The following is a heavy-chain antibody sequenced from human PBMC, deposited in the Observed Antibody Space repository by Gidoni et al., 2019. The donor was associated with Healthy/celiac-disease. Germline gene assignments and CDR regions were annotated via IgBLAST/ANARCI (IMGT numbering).Heavy chain of an antibody. CDR1: GGSFRGYY. D-gene: IGHD3-3*01. J-gene: IGHJ4*02. CDR3: ARGRVRFLEWSPSRFDY. V-gene: IGHV4-34*01. Sequence: QVQLQQWGAGLLTPSETMSLTCALYGGSFRGYYWSWIRQPPGTALEWIGEINHSGSTNYNPSRKSRVTRSVDTSKKQFSLKLSSVTDADTAVYYCARGRVRFLEWSPSRFDYWGKGTLVTVSS. CDR2: INHSGST.